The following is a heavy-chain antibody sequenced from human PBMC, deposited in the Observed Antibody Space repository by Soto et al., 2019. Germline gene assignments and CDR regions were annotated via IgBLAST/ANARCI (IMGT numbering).Heavy chain of an antibody. CDR1: GFTFSSYA. CDR3: AKDKYYYDSSWMDY. CDR2: ISGSGGST. D-gene: IGHD3-22*01. Sequence: GGSLRLSCAASGFTFSSYATSWVRQAPGKGLEWVSAISGSGGSTYYADSVKGRFTTSRDNSKNTLYLQMNSLRAEDTAVYYCAKDKYYYDSSWMDYWGQGTLVTVSS. J-gene: IGHJ4*02. V-gene: IGHV3-23*01.